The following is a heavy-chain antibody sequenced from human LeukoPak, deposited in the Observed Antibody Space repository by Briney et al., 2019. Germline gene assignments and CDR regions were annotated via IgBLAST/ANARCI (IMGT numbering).Heavy chain of an antibody. CDR3: ARDESEFDP. V-gene: IGHV3-66*01. CDR2: IYSGGST. J-gene: IGHJ5*02. Sequence: GGSLRLSCAASGFTVSSHYMSWVRQAPGKGLEWVSVIYSGGSTYYADSVKGRFTISRDNSKNTMYLQMNSQRAEDTAVYYCARDESEFDPWGQGTLVTVSS. CDR1: GFTVSSHY.